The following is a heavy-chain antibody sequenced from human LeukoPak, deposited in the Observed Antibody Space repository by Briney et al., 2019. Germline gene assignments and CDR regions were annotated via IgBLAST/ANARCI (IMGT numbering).Heavy chain of an antibody. V-gene: IGHV4-59*08. Sequence: SESLSLTCTVSGPSISSYYWSWIRQPPGKGLEWIGYIYYSGSTNYNPSLKSRVTISVDTSKNQFSLKLSSVTAADTAVYYCARHLLRYDAFDIWGQGTMVTISS. J-gene: IGHJ3*02. CDR1: GPSISSYY. CDR2: IYYSGST. D-gene: IGHD3-22*01. CDR3: ARHLLRYDAFDI.